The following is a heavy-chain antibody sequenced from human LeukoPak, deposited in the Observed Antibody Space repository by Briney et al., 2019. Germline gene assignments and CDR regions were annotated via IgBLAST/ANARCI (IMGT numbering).Heavy chain of an antibody. Sequence: TETLSLTCTVSGDSVSSDSYYWSWIRQPPGKGLEWIATIYYSGTTTQNPSLKSRVTLSVDTSKNQLYLQLNSVTAADTAVYYCARDSRGYYDSSGYFDHWGQGTLVTVSS. CDR2: IYYSGTT. V-gene: IGHV4-61*01. CDR3: ARDSRGYYDSSGYFDH. J-gene: IGHJ4*02. D-gene: IGHD3-22*01. CDR1: GDSVSSDSYY.